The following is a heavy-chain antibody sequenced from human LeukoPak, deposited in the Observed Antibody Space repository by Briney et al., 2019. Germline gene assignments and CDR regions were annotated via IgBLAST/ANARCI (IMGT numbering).Heavy chain of an antibody. J-gene: IGHJ6*02. Sequence: SQTLSLTCTVSGGSISSGSYYWSWIRQPAGKGLEWLGRINTSGSTNYNPSLKSRVTISVDTSKNQFSLKLSSVTAADTAVYYCARIQSYYFGLDVWGQGTTATVSS. V-gene: IGHV4-61*02. CDR3: ARIQSYYFGLDV. CDR1: GGSISSGSYY. CDR2: INTSGST. D-gene: IGHD4-11*01.